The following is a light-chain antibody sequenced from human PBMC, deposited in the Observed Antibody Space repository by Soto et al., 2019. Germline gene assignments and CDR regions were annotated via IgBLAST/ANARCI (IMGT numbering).Light chain of an antibody. Sequence: IQMTQSPSSLSASVGDRVTITCRASQSISSWLAWYQQKPGKAPKLLIYKASSLESGVPSRFSGSGSGTEFTLTISSRQPGDFATYYCQHYNTYPWAFGQGTKVDIK. V-gene: IGKV1-5*03. J-gene: IGKJ1*01. CDR3: QHYNTYPWA. CDR1: QSISSW. CDR2: KAS.